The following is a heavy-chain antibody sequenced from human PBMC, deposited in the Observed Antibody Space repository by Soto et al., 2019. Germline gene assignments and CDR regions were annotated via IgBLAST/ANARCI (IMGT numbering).Heavy chain of an antibody. CDR3: ARDLRQLVRDYYSGMDV. J-gene: IGHJ6*02. D-gene: IGHD6-6*01. CDR2: ISSSSSYI. Sequence: GGSLRLSCAASGFTFSSYSMNWVRQAPGKGLEWVSSISSSSSYIYYADSVKGRFTISRDNAKNSLYLQMNGLRAEDTAVYYCARDLRQLVRDYYSGMDVWGPGTTVTV. CDR1: GFTFSSYS. V-gene: IGHV3-21*01.